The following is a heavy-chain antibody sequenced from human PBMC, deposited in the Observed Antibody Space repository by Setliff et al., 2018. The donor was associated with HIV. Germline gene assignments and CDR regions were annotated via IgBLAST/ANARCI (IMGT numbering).Heavy chain of an antibody. Sequence: GGSLRLSCAASGFTFSSYWMSWVRQAPGKGLEWVANINQDGSEKYYEDSVKGRFTISRDNAKNSLYLQMNSLRAEDTAVYYCARDRIIGRGYTIRYYYMDVWGKGTTVTVSS. J-gene: IGHJ6*03. CDR2: INQDGSEK. D-gene: IGHD3-16*02. CDR3: ARDRIIGRGYTIRYYYMDV. V-gene: IGHV3-7*01. CDR1: GFTFSSYW.